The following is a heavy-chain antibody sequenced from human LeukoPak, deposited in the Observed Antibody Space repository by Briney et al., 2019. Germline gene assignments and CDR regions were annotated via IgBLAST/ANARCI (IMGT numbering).Heavy chain of an antibody. J-gene: IGHJ4*02. V-gene: IGHV4-59*01. CDR1: GGSISSYY. CDR2: IYYSGST. D-gene: IGHD3-3*01. CDR3: ARESRVYDFWSGLRGDFDY. Sequence: PSETLSLTCTVSGGSISSYYWSWIRQPPGKGLEWIGYIYYSGSTNYNPSLKSRVTISVDTSKNQFSLKLSSVTAADTAVYYCARESRVYDFWSGLRGDFDYWGQGTLVTVSS.